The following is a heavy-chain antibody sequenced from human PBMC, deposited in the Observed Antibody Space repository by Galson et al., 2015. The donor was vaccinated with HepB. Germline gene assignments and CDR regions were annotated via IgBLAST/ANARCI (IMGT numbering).Heavy chain of an antibody. CDR2: IYSGGST. J-gene: IGHJ6*03. CDR3: ARDRDGYNYDYYYYMDV. CDR1: GFTVSSNY. V-gene: IGHV3-53*01. Sequence: SLRLSCAASGFTVSSNYMSWVRQAPGKGLEWVSVIYSGGSTYYADSVKGRFTISRDNSKNTLYLQMNSLRAEDTAVYYCARDRDGYNYDYYYYMDVWGKGTTVTVSS. D-gene: IGHD5-24*01.